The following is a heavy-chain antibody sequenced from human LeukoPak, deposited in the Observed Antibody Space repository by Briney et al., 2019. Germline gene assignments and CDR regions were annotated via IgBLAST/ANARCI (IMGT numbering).Heavy chain of an antibody. CDR3: ASPRPGYYYDSSGSYYFDY. D-gene: IGHD3-22*01. CDR1: GGTFSSYA. Sequence: ASVKVSCKASGGTFSSYAISWVRQAPRQGLEWMGGIIPIFGTANYAQKFQGRVTITTDESTSTAYMELSSLRSEDTAVYYCASPRPGYYYDSSGSYYFDYWGQGTLVTVSS. CDR2: IIPIFGTA. J-gene: IGHJ4*02. V-gene: IGHV1-69*05.